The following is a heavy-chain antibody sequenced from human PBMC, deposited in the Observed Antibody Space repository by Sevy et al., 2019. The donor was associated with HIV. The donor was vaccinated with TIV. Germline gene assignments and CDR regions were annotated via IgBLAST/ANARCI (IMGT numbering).Heavy chain of an antibody. CDR1: GFPFHDHA. J-gene: IGHJ6*02. D-gene: IGHD3-22*01. CDR2: ISWNSGSI. V-gene: IGHV3-9*01. Sequence: GGSLRLSCAASGFPFHDHAMHWVRQSPGKGLEWVSGISWNSGSIGYADSVKGRFTISRDNAKQSIYLQMNNLRPDDTAFYYWEKDLNRGCDSINCYSYYYYYYGLDVWGQGTTVTVSS. CDR3: EKDLNRGCDSINCYSYYYYYYGLDV.